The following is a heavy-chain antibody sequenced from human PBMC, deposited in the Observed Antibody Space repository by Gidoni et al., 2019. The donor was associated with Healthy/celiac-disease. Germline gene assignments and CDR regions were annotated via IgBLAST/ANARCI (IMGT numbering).Heavy chain of an antibody. CDR3: ARAGGPYYYYDSSGYYDY. CDR1: GFTVSSNY. Sequence: EVQLVESGGGLVQPGGSLRLSCAASGFTVSSNYMSWVRQAPGKGLGWVSVIYSGGSTYYADSVKGRFTISRDNSKNTLYLQMNSLRAEDTAVYYCARAGGPYYYYDSSGYYDYWGQGTLVTVSS. D-gene: IGHD3-22*01. V-gene: IGHV3-66*01. J-gene: IGHJ4*02. CDR2: IYSGGST.